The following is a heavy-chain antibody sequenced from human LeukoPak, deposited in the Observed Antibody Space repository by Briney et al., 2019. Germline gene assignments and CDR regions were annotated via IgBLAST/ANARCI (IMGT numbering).Heavy chain of an antibody. CDR2: ISGRSSHI. CDR1: GFSFSDYD. V-gene: IGHV3-21*01. Sequence: GGSLRLSCSASGFSFSDYDMNWVRQAQGRGLEWVSAISGRSSHIYYGESVKGRFTISRDNANNSLYLQMDSLGVEDTAVYYCGRAFPPLRTSSAGDLWGQGTLVIVSS. D-gene: IGHD3-16*01. CDR3: GRAFPPLRTSSAGDL. J-gene: IGHJ1*01.